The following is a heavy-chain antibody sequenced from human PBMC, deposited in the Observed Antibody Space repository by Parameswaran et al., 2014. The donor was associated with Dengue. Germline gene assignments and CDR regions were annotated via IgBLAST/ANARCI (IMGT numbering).Heavy chain of an antibody. CDR2: ISSSSTYI. D-gene: IGHD1-26*01. J-gene: IGHJ3*02. CDR3: ATDKSGSYFFLAAFDI. V-gene: IGHV3-21*01. Sequence: VRQAPGKGLEWVSSISSSSTYIYYADSVKGRFTISRDNAKNSVYLQMNSLKAEDTAVYFCATDKSGSYFFLAAFDIWGQGTMVTVSS.